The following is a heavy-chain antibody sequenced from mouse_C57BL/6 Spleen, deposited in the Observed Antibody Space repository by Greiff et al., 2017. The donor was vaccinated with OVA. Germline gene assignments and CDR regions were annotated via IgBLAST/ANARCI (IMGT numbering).Heavy chain of an antibody. CDR3: ARSLITTVVATRYFDV. CDR1: GYTFTDYY. CDR2: INPYNGGT. Sequence: VQLKQSGPVLVKPGASVKMSCKASGYTFTDYYMNWVKQSHGKSLEWIGVINPYNGGTSYNQKFKGKATLTVDKSSSTAYMELNSLTSEDSAVYYCARSLITTVVATRYFDVWGPGTTVTVSS. J-gene: IGHJ1*01. V-gene: IGHV1-19*01. D-gene: IGHD1-1*01.